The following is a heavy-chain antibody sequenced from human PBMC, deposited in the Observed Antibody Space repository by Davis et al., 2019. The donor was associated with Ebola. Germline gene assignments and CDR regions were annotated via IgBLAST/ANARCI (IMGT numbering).Heavy chain of an antibody. D-gene: IGHD6-13*01. J-gene: IGHJ5*02. V-gene: IGHV1-8*01. Sequence: ASVKVSCKASGYTFTTYDINWVRQATGQGLEWMGWMYPNNGNTEYAQKFQGRVTMTRNTSINTAYMELSSLTSEDTAVYYCARGRSRHTSSHNWFDPWGQGTLVTVSS. CDR2: MYPNNGNT. CDR1: GYTFTTYD. CDR3: ARGRSRHTSSHNWFDP.